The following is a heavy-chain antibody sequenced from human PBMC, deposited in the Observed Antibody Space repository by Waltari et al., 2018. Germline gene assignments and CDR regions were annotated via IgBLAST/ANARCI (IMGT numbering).Heavy chain of an antibody. J-gene: IGHJ2*01. V-gene: IGHV3-23*04. Sequence: EVQLVESGGGLVQPGGSLRLSCAASGFTFSSYWMSWVRQAPGKGLEWVSAISGSGGSTYYADSVKGRFTISRDNSKNTLYLQMNSLRAEDTAVYYCAKDWGYGDYGSYWYFDLWGRGTLVTVSS. CDR3: AKDWGYGDYGSYWYFDL. D-gene: IGHD4-17*01. CDR2: ISGSGGST. CDR1: GFTFSSYW.